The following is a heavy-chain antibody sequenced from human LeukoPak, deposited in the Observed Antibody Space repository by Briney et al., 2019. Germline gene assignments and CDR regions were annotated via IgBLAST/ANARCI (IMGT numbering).Heavy chain of an antibody. J-gene: IGHJ3*02. CDR1: GYTFSGSY. Sequence: GASVKVSCKTSGYTFSGSYIHWVRQAPGQGLEWMGRINPNSGDTNYAQNFQGRVTMTRDTSISTAYMELSRLRSDDTAVYYCARVVYYYDSSGYSDDAFDIWGQGTMVTVSS. CDR3: ARVVYYYDSSGYSDDAFDI. V-gene: IGHV1-2*06. D-gene: IGHD3-22*01. CDR2: INPNSGDT.